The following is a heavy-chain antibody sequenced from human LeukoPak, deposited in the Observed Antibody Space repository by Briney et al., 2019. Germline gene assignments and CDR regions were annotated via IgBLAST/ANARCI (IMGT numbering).Heavy chain of an antibody. V-gene: IGHV3-48*01. CDR3: ARVGSNQWLDY. D-gene: IGHD6-19*01. CDR2: ISGGGSTI. CDR1: GFTLSSYS. J-gene: IGHJ4*02. Sequence: QSGGSLRLSCAASGFTLSSYSMNWVRQAPGKGLEWVSYISGGGSTIYYADSVKGRFTVSRDNAKNSLYLLMDTLRAEDTAVYYCARVGSNQWLDYWGQGTLVTVSS.